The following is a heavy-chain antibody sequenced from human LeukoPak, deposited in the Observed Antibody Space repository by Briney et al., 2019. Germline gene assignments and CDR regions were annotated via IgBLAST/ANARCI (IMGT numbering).Heavy chain of an antibody. Sequence: ASVKVSCKASGGTFSSYAISWVRQAPGQGLEWMGRIIPIFGTANYAQKFQGRVTITADKSTSTAYMELSSLRSEDTAVYYCARDYLVVGATPYDAFDIWGRGTMVTVSS. CDR2: IIPIFGTA. J-gene: IGHJ3*02. D-gene: IGHD1-26*01. V-gene: IGHV1-69*06. CDR1: GGTFSSYA. CDR3: ARDYLVVGATPYDAFDI.